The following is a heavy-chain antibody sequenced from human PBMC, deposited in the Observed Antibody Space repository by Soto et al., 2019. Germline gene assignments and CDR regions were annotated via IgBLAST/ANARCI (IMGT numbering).Heavy chain of an antibody. D-gene: IGHD1-7*01. CDR2: INPNSGGT. J-gene: IGHJ5*02. Sequence: GASVKASCKASRYTFAGYYIQWVRQAPGQGLEWMGWINPNSGGTNYAQKFQGRVTMTRDTAISTAYMELTRLRSDDTAVYYCARVPNWNSPWGQGTLVTVSS. CDR1: RYTFAGYY. CDR3: ARVPNWNSP. V-gene: IGHV1-2*02.